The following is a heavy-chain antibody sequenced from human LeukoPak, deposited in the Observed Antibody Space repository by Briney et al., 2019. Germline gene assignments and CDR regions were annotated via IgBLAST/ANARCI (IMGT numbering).Heavy chain of an antibody. J-gene: IGHJ4*02. CDR2: INAGNGNT. V-gene: IGHV1-3*01. CDR1: GYTFTSYA. D-gene: IGHD3-10*01. CDR3: ARDLDGFYYFDY. Sequence: ASVKVSCKASGYTFTSYAMHWVRQAPGQRLEWMGWINAGNGNTKYSQKFQGRVTMTRDTSTSTVYMELSSLRSEDTAVYYCARDLDGFYYFDYWGQGTLVTVSS.